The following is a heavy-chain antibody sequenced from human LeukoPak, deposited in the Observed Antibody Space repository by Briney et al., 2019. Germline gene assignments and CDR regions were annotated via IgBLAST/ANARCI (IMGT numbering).Heavy chain of an antibody. V-gene: IGHV4-39*07. D-gene: IGHD5-12*01. J-gene: IGHJ4*02. CDR3: ARAGRAGLLRLPPGPQVY. CDR2: IYYSGST. CDR1: GGSISSSSYY. Sequence: SETLSLTCTVSGGSISSSSYYWGWIRQPPGKGLEWIGSIYYSGSTNYNPSLKSRVTISVDTSKNQFSLKLSSVTAADTAVYYCARAGRAGLLRLPPGPQVYWGQGTLVTVSS.